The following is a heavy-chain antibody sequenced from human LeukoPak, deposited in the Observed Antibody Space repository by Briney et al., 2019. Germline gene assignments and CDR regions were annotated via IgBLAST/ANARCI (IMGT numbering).Heavy chain of an antibody. J-gene: IGHJ4*02. D-gene: IGHD2-2*01. CDR3: AMRVVGYCSSTSCYPFDD. CDR2: INHSGST. Sequence: SETLSLTCAVYGGSFSGYYWSWIRQPPGKGLEWIGEINHSGSTNYNPSPKSRVTISVDTSKNQFSLKLSSVTAADTAVYYCAMRVVGYCSSTSCYPFDDWGQGTLVTVSS. CDR1: GGSFSGYY. V-gene: IGHV4-34*01.